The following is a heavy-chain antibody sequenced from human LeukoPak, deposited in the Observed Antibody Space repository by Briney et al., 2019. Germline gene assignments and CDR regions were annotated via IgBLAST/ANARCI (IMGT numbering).Heavy chain of an antibody. CDR2: INPNSGGT. D-gene: IGHD2-15*01. J-gene: IGHJ3*02. Sequence: ASVKVSCKPSGYTFTGYYMHWVRQAPGQGLEWMGWINPNSGGTNYAQKFQGRVTMTRDTSISTAYMELSRLSSDDTAVHYCARLGYCSGGSCYIYAFDIWGQGTMVTVSS. CDR1: GYTFTGYY. V-gene: IGHV1-2*02. CDR3: ARLGYCSGGSCYIYAFDI.